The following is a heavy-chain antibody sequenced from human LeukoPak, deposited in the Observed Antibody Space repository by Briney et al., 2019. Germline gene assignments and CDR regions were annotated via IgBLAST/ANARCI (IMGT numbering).Heavy chain of an antibody. D-gene: IGHD2-8*01. J-gene: IGHJ4*02. CDR2: ISYDGSNK. Sequence: GRSLRLSCAASGFTFGNYGMHWVRQAPGKGLEWVALISYDGSNKYFADSVKGRFTISRDSSKNTLCLQMNSLRAEDTAVYYCAKDLRIRAGVPDCWGQGTLVTVSS. V-gene: IGHV3-30*18. CDR3: AKDLRIRAGVPDC. CDR1: GFTFGNYG.